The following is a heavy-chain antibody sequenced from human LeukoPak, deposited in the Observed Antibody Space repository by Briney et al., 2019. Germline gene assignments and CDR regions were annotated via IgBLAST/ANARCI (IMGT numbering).Heavy chain of an antibody. CDR1: GYTFTGYY. V-gene: IGHV1-2*02. D-gene: IGHD5-12*01. J-gene: IGHJ5*02. CDR2: INPNSGGT. CDR3: ARAPPATTDWFDP. Sequence: ASVKVSCKASGYTFTGYYMHWVRQAPGQGLEWMGWINPNSGGTNYAQKFQGRVTMTRDTSISTAYMELSRLRSDDTAVYYCARAPPATTDWFDPRGQGTLVTVSS.